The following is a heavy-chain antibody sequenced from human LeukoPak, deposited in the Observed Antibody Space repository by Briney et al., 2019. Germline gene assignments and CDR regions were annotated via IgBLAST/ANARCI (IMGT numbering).Heavy chain of an antibody. D-gene: IGHD6-19*01. V-gene: IGHV3-30*02. J-gene: IGHJ4*02. CDR1: GFTFSSYG. Sequence: GGSLRLSCAASGFTFSSYGMHWVRQAPGKGLEWVAFIRYDGSNKYYADSVKGRFTISRDNSKNTLYLQMNSLRAEDTAVYYCAKVRRAVADFFDYWGQGTLVTVSS. CDR2: IRYDGSNK. CDR3: AKVRRAVADFFDY.